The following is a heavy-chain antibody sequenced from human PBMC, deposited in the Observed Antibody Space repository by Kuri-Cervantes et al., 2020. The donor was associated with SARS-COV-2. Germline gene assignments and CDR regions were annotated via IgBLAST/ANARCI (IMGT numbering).Heavy chain of an antibody. V-gene: IGHV4-59*11. CDR2: VYYSGTI. Sequence: SGSLTLTCTATHASHCGHYWSWIRQPPGKGLEWIGYVYYSGTISYNPSLKSRVTISVDTSKNQFSLNLNSVTAADTAGYYCARRGVVQAARPGYYYYNRDVWGKGTTVTVSS. CDR1: HASHCGHY. J-gene: IGHJ6*03. CDR3: ARRGVVQAARPGYYYYNRDV. D-gene: IGHD2-2*01.